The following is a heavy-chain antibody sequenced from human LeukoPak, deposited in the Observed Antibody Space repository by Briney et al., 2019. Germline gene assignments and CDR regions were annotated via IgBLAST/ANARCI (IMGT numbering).Heavy chain of an antibody. CDR1: GGTFSIYA. J-gene: IGHJ5*02. CDR3: ARDVSSSSGRHWFDP. Sequence: SVKVSCKASGGTFSIYAISWVRQAPGQGLEWMGGIIPIFGTANYAQKFQGRVTITADESTSTAYMELSSLRSEDTAVYYCARDVSSSSGRHWFDPWGQGTLVTVSS. V-gene: IGHV1-69*01. D-gene: IGHD6-6*01. CDR2: IIPIFGTA.